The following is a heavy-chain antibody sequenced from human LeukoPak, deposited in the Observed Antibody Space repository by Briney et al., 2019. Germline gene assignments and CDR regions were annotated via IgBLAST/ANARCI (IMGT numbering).Heavy chain of an antibody. CDR3: ARVSGYDWESLYDY. J-gene: IGHJ4*02. D-gene: IGHD5-12*01. V-gene: IGHV4-61*05. CDR2: IYYSGSP. CDR1: GGSISSSNYY. Sequence: SETLSLTCTVSGGSISSSNYYWGWIRQPPGRGLEWIGYIYYSGSPNYNPSLKSRVTISVDTSKNQFSLKLRSVTAADTAVYYCARVSGYDWESLYDYWGQGTLVTVSS.